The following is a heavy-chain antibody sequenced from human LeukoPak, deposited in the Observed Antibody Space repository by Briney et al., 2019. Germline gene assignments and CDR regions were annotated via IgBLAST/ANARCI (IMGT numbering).Heavy chain of an antibody. J-gene: IGHJ4*02. CDR3: ARGGDKDSHFDY. D-gene: IGHD2-21*01. V-gene: IGHV1-69*05. Sequence: SVKVSCKASGGTFSSYAISWVRQAPGRGLEWMGGIIPIFGTANYAQKFQGRVTITTDESTSTAYMELSSLRSEDTAVYYCARGGDKDSHFDYWGQGTLVTVSS. CDR2: IIPIFGTA. CDR1: GGTFSSYA.